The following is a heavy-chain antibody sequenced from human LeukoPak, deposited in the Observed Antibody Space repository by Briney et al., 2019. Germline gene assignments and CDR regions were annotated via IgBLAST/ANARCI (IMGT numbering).Heavy chain of an antibody. J-gene: IGHJ4*02. V-gene: IGHV4-59*08. CDR1: GDSISSDY. CDR2: IYYSGNT. CDR3: ARLGNRDGYNYFLDY. D-gene: IGHD5-24*01. Sequence: SETLSLTCIVSGDSISSDYWTWIRQPPGKRLQWIGYIYYSGNTNYNPSLKSRVTISVDTSKNQFSLRLSSVTAADTAVYYCARLGNRDGYNYFLDYWGQGILVTVSS.